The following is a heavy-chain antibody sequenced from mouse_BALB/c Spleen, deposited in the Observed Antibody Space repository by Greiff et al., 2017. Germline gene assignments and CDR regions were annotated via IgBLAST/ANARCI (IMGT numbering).Heavy chain of an antibody. CDR3: ARPYYDYDGWFAY. J-gene: IGHJ3*01. D-gene: IGHD2-4*01. CDR2: ISSGSSTI. Sequence: EVQVVESGGGLVQPGGSRKLSCAASGFTFSSFGMHWVRQAPEKGLEWVAYISSGSSTIYYADTVKGRFTISRDNPKNTLFLQMTSLRSEDTAMYYCARPYYDYDGWFAYWGQGTLVTVSA. CDR1: GFTFSSFG. V-gene: IGHV5-17*02.